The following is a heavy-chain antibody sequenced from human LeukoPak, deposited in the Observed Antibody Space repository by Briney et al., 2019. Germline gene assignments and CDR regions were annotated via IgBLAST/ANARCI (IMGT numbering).Heavy chain of an antibody. Sequence: PSETLSLTCTVSYGSISDISYYWGCTRQPPRQGLAWIGSIYYSGRTYYNSSLKSRVTISVDTSKNQFSLKVTSVTAADTAVYYCASAYYDILGGHFDYWGQGTLVTVSS. J-gene: IGHJ4*02. CDR1: YGSISDISYY. D-gene: IGHD3-9*01. CDR3: ASAYYDILGGHFDY. V-gene: IGHV4-39*07. CDR2: IYYSGRT.